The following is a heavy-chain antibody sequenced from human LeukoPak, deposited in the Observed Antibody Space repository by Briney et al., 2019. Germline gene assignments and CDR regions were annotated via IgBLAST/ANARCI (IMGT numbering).Heavy chain of an antibody. D-gene: IGHD5-12*01. CDR3: AKGRAGYINRNWFDP. J-gene: IGHJ5*02. V-gene: IGHV3-9*01. CDR2: ISWNSGSI. Sequence: GRSLRLSCAASGFTFDDYAMHWVRQAPGKGLEWVSGISWNSGSIGYADSVKGRFTISRDNAKNSLYLQMNSLRAEDTALYYCAKGRAGYINRNWFDPWGQGTLVTVSS. CDR1: GFTFDDYA.